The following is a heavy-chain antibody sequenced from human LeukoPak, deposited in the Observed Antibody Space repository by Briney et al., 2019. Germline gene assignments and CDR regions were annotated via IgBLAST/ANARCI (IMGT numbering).Heavy chain of an antibody. V-gene: IGHV4-4*07. D-gene: IGHD2-15*01. CDR3: ARDRGCSGGSCYSDDHFDY. J-gene: IGHJ4*02. CDR1: GGSISSYY. CDR2: IYTSGST. Sequence: PSETLSLTCTVSGGSISSYYWSWIRQPAGKGLEWIGRIYTSGSTNYNPSLKSRVTMSVDTSKNQFSLKLSSVTAADTAVYYCARDRGCSGGSCYSDDHFDYWGQGTLVTVSS.